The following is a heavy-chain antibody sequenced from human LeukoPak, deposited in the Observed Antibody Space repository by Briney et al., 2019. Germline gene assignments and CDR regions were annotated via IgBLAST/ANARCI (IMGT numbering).Heavy chain of an antibody. V-gene: IGHV3-23*01. J-gene: IGHJ4*02. Sequence: GSSLRLSCAASGFTFSSYAMSSVRQAPGKGLEWVSAISGSCGSTYYADSVKGRFTISRDNSKNTLYLQMNSLRAEDTAVYYCAKAISAAGYCSGGSCYPADYWGQGTLVTVSS. CDR1: GFTFSSYA. CDR2: ISGSCGST. CDR3: AKAISAAGYCSGGSCYPADY. D-gene: IGHD2-15*01.